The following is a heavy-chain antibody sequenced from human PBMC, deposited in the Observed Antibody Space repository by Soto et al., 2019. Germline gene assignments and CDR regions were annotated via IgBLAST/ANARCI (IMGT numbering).Heavy chain of an antibody. CDR1: GGSISSGDYY. J-gene: IGHJ5*02. CDR2: IYYSGST. D-gene: IGHD1-26*01. CDR3: ARGRLFEWELLGWFDP. Sequence: QVQLQESGPGLVKPSQTLSLTCTVSGGSISSGDYYWSWIRQPPGKGLEWIGYIYYSGSTYYNPSLKRRVTISVDTSKNQFSLKLSSVTAADTAVYYCARGRLFEWELLGWFDPWGQGTLVTVSS. V-gene: IGHV4-30-4*01.